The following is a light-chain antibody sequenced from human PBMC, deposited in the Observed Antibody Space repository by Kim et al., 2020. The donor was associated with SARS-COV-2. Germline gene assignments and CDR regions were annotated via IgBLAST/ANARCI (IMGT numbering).Light chain of an antibody. CDR2: EDS. V-gene: IGLV3-1*01. CDR3: QAWGSRTVV. Sequence: SYELTQPPSVSVSPGLTASITCSGDKLGDKYTYWYQQKPVQSPVLVIYEDSKRPSGIPERFSASNSENTATLTISGTQAIDEADYYCQAWGSRTVVFGGGTQLTVL. CDR1: KLGDKY. J-gene: IGLJ2*01.